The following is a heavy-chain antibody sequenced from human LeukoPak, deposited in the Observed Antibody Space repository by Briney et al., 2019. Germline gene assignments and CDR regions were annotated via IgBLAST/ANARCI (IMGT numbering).Heavy chain of an antibody. V-gene: IGHV3-74*01. Sequence: TGGSLRLSCAASGFTVSSNYMSWVRQAPGKGLVWVSRINSDGSSTSYADSVKGRFTISRDNAKNTLYLQMNSLRAEDTAVYYCARCGYSHYYYYMDVWGKGTTVTISS. J-gene: IGHJ6*03. D-gene: IGHD3-22*01. CDR1: GFTVSSNY. CDR3: ARCGYSHYYYYMDV. CDR2: INSDGSST.